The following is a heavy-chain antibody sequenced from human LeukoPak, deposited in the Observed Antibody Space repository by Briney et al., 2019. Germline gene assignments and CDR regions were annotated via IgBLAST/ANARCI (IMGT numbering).Heavy chain of an antibody. J-gene: IGHJ4*02. CDR3: ARGAVAGLYYFDY. CDR2: INSDGSNT. D-gene: IGHD6-19*01. V-gene: IGHV3-74*01. CDR1: GFTFSSYW. Sequence: GGSLRLSCAASGFTFSSYWLHWVRQAPGKGLVWVSRINSDGSNTSYADSVKGRFTISRDNAKNTLYLQMNSLRAEDTAVYYCARGAVAGLYYFDYWGQGTLVTVSS.